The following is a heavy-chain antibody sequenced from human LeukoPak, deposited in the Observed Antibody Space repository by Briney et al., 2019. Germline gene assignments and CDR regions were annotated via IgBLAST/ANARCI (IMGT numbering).Heavy chain of an antibody. CDR3: AKDPRRYSRTGGYFDY. J-gene: IGHJ4*02. CDR1: GFTFTTNW. V-gene: IGHV3-7*01. Sequence: GGSLRLSCAASGFTFTTNWMNWVRQAPGKGLEWVANIKQDGSEKYYVDSVKGRFTISRDNSKNTLYLQMNSLRAEDTAVYYCAKDPRRYSRTGGYFDYWGQGTLVTVSS. CDR2: IKQDGSEK. D-gene: IGHD6-13*01.